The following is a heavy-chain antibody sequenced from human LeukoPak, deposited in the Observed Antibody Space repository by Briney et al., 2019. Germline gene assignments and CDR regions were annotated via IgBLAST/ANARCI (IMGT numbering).Heavy chain of an antibody. Sequence: ASVKVSCKASGYTFTSYGISWVRQAPGQGLEWMGWMNPNSGNTGYAQKFQGRVTITRNTSISTAYMELSSLRSEDTAVYYCARGTVVTRDAFDIWGQGTMVTVSS. J-gene: IGHJ3*02. CDR3: ARGTVVTRDAFDI. CDR2: MNPNSGNT. CDR1: GYTFTSYG. V-gene: IGHV1-8*03. D-gene: IGHD4-23*01.